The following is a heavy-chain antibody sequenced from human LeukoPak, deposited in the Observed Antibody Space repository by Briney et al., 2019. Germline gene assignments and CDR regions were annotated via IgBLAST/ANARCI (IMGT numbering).Heavy chain of an antibody. CDR2: IYTSGST. D-gene: IGHD4-11*01. V-gene: IGHV4-61*02. J-gene: IGHJ4*02. CDR3: AREGRSNPFDY. CDR1: GGFISSGSYY. Sequence: SQTLSLTCTVYGGFISSGSYYWDWIRQPAGKGLEWIGRIYTSGSTNYNSTLKSRVTISVDTSKNQFSLNLSSVTAADTAGYYCAREGRSNPFDYWGQGTLVTVSS.